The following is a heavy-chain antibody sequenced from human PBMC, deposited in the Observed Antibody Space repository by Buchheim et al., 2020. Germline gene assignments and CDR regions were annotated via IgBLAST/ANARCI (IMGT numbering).Heavy chain of an antibody. CDR1: GFTFSSYG. CDR3: AKDRVRFLEWLLYLAPFDY. D-gene: IGHD3-3*01. J-gene: IGHJ4*02. V-gene: IGHV3-30*18. CDR2: ISYDGSNK. Sequence: QVQLVESGGGVVQPGRSLRLSCAASGFTFSSYGMHWVRQAPGKGLEWVAVISYDGSNKYYEDSVKGRFTISRDNSKNTLYLQMNSLRAEDTAVYYCAKDRVRFLEWLLYLAPFDYWGQGTL.